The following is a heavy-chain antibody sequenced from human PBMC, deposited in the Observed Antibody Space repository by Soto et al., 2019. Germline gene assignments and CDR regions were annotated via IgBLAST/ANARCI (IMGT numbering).Heavy chain of an antibody. CDR1: GYTFTTYG. V-gene: IGHV1-18*01. Sequence: ASVKVSCKASGYTFTTYGVSWVRQAPGQGLEWMGWISGYNGNTNYAQRLQGRLTMTTDISTSTVYMELRSLRSDDTAGYDCPPESDACSWSSAESFQQWGQGTRVT. D-gene: IGHD6-13*01. J-gene: IGHJ1*01. CDR2: ISGYNGNT. CDR3: PPESDACSWSSAESFQQ.